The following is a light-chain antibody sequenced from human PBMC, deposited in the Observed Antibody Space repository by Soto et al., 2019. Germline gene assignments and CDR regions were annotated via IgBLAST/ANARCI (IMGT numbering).Light chain of an antibody. CDR1: SSDVGGYNH. Sequence: QSALTQPASVSGSPGQSITISCTGTSSDVGGYNHVSWYQQHPGKAPKLMIYDVSNRPSGVSTRFSGSKSGNTASLTISGLQAEDEAEYYCRSYTSSSTLVVFGGGTKVTVL. J-gene: IGLJ2*01. CDR3: RSYTSSSTLVV. CDR2: DVS. V-gene: IGLV2-14*01.